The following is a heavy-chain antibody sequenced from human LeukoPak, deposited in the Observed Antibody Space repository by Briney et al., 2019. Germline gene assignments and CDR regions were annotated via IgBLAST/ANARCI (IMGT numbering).Heavy chain of an antibody. CDR2: ISGVDGRT. J-gene: IGHJ4*02. CDR1: GFTFSNYA. D-gene: IGHD3-3*01. V-gene: IGHV3-23*01. Sequence: QPGGSLRLSCVASGFTFSNYAMNWVRQAPGKGLEWVSLISGVDGRTYYVDSVKGRFTISRDNSKNTLYLQMNSLRAEDTAVYYCAKDPGFLEWLPQAIYYFDYWGQGTLVTVSS. CDR3: AKDPGFLEWLPQAIYYFDY.